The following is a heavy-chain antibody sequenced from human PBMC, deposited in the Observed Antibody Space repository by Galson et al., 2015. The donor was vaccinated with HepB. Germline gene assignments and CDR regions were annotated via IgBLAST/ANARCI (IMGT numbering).Heavy chain of an antibody. J-gene: IGHJ3*02. D-gene: IGHD6-13*01. Sequence: SVKVSCKASGYTFTSYYMHWVRQAPGQGLEWMGIINPSGGSTSYAQKFQGRVTMTRDTSTSTVYMELSSLRSEDTAVYYCARDLGELGHAFDIWGQGTMVTVSS. CDR1: GYTFTSYY. CDR3: ARDLGELGHAFDI. V-gene: IGHV1-46*01. CDR2: INPSGGST.